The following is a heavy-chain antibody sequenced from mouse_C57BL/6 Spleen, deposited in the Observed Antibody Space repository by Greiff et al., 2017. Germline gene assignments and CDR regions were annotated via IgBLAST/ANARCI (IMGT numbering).Heavy chain of an antibody. D-gene: IGHD2-5*01. CDR1: GFTFSDYG. J-gene: IGHJ1*03. CDR2: ISSGSSTI. Sequence: EVHLVESGAGLVKPGGSLKLSCAASGFTFSDYGMHWVRQAPEKGLEWVAYISSGSSTIDYADTVKGGFTISRDNAKNTLFLHMTSLRAEDTANYYCARSCSNHWYFDVWGTGTTVTVSS. V-gene: IGHV5-17*01. CDR3: ARSCSNHWYFDV.